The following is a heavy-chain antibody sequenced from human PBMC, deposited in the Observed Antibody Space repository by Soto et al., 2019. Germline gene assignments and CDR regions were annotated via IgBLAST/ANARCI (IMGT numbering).Heavy chain of an antibody. J-gene: IGHJ4*02. CDR1: GYTFTSYG. D-gene: IGHD3-16*01. CDR3: ARVIPTDYDYICGSYFYDY. CDR2: ISAYNGNT. V-gene: IGHV1-18*01. Sequence: ASVKVSFKASGYTFTSYGISWVRQAPGQGLEWMGWISAYNGNTNYAQKLQGRVTMTTDTSTSTAYMELRSLRSDDTAVYYCARVIPTDYDYICGSYFYDYWGQGTLVTVSS.